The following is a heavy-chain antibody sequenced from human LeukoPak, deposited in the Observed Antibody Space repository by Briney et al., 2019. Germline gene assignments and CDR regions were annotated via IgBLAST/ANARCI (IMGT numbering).Heavy chain of an antibody. CDR2: IYYSGST. J-gene: IGHJ4*02. CDR3: ARSYDSSGAGWFDY. CDR1: SGSISSYY. Sequence: SETLSLTCTVSSGSISSYYWSWIWQPPGKGLEWIGYIYYSGSTNYNPSLKSRVTISVDTSKNQFSLKLSSVTAADTAVYYCARSYDSSGAGWFDYWGQGTLVTVSS. D-gene: IGHD3-22*01. V-gene: IGHV4-59*01.